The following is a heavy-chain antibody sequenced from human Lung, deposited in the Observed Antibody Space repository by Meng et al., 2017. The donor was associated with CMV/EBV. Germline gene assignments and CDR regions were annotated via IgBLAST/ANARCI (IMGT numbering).Heavy chain of an antibody. CDR1: GYTFTNYG. D-gene: IGHD3-9*01. CDR2: INTYNGKT. CDR3: ASALDPTYFNY. V-gene: IGHV1-18*01. Sequence: ASVKVSCKASGYTFTNYGISWVRRAPGQGLEWMGWINTYNGKTNYRQNLQGRVTMTTDTSTSTVYMELRSLRSDDTAVYYCASALDPTYFNYWGQGTLVTV. J-gene: IGHJ4*02.